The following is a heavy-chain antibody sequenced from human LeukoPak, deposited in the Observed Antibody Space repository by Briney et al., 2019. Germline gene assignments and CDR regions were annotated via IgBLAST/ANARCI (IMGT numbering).Heavy chain of an antibody. D-gene: IGHD2-2*03. J-gene: IGHJ2*01. V-gene: IGHV4-38-2*02. CDR2: INHSGTT. CDR3: MRVDVGLVPSSNFDL. Sequence: SETLSLTCSVSGCSIRSGYYWGWIRQPPGKGLEWIGSINHSGTTYYNPSLKSRVTISVDTAKNQFSLKLSSVTTADTAVYYSMRVDVGLVPSSNFDLWGRGTAVTVSS. CDR1: GCSIRSGYY.